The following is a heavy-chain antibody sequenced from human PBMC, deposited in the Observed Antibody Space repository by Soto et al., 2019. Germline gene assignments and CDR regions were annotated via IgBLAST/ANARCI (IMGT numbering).Heavy chain of an antibody. V-gene: IGHV3-30-3*01. J-gene: IGHJ4*02. CDR2: ISYDGSNK. CDR1: GFTFSSYA. Sequence: GGSLRLSCAASGFTFSSYAMHWVRQAPGKGLEWVAVISYDGSNKYYADSVKGRFTISRDNSKNTLYLQMNSLRAEDTAVYYCAGGSGWYRWGQGTLVTVSS. D-gene: IGHD6-19*01. CDR3: AGGSGWYR.